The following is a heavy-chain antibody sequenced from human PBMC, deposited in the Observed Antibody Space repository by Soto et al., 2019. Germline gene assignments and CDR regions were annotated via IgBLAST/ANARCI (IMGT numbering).Heavy chain of an antibody. CDR1: GITFSSYS. V-gene: IGHV3-21*01. CDR2: IGSSNNYI. D-gene: IGHD4-17*01. J-gene: IGHJ4*02. CDR3: ARLNYGDYGTFDS. Sequence: PGGSLRLSCAASGITFSSYSMNWIRQAPGKGLEWVSSIGSSNNYIYYADSVKGRFTISRDNTKNSLYLQMNSLRAEDTAVYYCARLNYGDYGTFDSWGQGTLVTVSS.